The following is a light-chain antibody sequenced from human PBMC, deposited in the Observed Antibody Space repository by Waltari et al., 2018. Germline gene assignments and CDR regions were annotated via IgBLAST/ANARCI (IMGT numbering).Light chain of an antibody. V-gene: IGLV2-23*02. J-gene: IGLJ3*02. CDR1: TSAVGSYDR. CDR3: CSYAGSSTFDWV. CDR2: EVS. Sequence: QSALTQPASVSGSPGQSIPISCTGTTSAVGSYDRVSWYQQHPGKAPKVMISEVSKRPSGVSNRFSGSKSGNTASLTISGLQAEDEADYYCCSYAGSSTFDWVFGGGTKLTVL.